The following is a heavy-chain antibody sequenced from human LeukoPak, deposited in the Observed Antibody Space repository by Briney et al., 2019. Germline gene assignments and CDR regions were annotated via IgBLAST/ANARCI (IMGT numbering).Heavy chain of an antibody. J-gene: IGHJ3*02. V-gene: IGHV4-34*01. CDR2: INHSGST. CDR1: GGSFSGYY. Sequence: PSETLSLTCAVYGGSFSGYYWSWIRQPPGKGLEWIGEINHSGSTNYNPSLKSRVTISVDTSKNQFSLKLSSVTAADTAVYYCARGRYYEASGARHRPRGDAFDIWGQGTMVTVSS. CDR3: ARGRYYEASGARHRPRGDAFDI. D-gene: IGHD3-22*01.